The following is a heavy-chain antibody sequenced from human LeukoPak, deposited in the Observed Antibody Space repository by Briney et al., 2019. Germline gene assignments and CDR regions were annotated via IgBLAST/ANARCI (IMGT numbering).Heavy chain of an antibody. CDR1: GGSFSGYY. V-gene: IGHV4-34*01. J-gene: IGHJ5*02. CDR3: VRGGRYCSSTSCYRGWFDP. CDR2: INHSGST. D-gene: IGHD2-2*01. Sequence: PSETLSLTCAVYGGSFSGYYWSWIRQPPGKGLEWIEEINHSGSTNYNPSLKSRVTISVDTSKNQFSLKLSSVTAADTAVYYCVRGGRYCSSTSCYRGWFDPWGQGTLVTVSS.